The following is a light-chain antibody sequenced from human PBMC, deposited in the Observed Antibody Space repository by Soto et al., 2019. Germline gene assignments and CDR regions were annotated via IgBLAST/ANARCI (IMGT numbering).Light chain of an antibody. Sequence: QSALTQPASVSGSPGQSITISCSGTTSDVGGYDVVSWYQQHPGKAPKLMIFEVNQRPSGVSDRFSGSKSGNTASLTISGLQAGDEADYSCCSFAGSSTFWVFGGGTQLTVL. V-gene: IGLV2-23*02. CDR1: TSDVGGYDV. J-gene: IGLJ3*02. CDR3: CSFAGSSTFWV. CDR2: EVN.